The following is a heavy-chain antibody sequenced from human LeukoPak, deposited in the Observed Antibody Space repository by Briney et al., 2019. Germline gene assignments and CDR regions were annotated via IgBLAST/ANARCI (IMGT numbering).Heavy chain of an antibody. Sequence: PSETLSLTCAVYGGSFSGYYWSWIRQPPGKGLEWIGYIYHSGSTYYNPSLKSRVTISVDRSKNQFSLKLSSVTAADTAVYYCARAWGEDWFDPWGQGTLVTVSS. CDR3: ARAWGEDWFDP. D-gene: IGHD7-27*01. J-gene: IGHJ5*02. V-gene: IGHV4-30-2*01. CDR1: GGSFSGYY. CDR2: IYHSGST.